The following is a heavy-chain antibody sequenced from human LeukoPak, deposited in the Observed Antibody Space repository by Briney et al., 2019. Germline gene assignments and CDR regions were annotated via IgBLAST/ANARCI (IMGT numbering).Heavy chain of an antibody. CDR2: IYYSGST. CDR1: GGSISSYY. V-gene: IGHV4-59*01. CDR3: ARVRVATISKQNWLDP. D-gene: IGHD5-12*01. J-gene: IGHJ5*02. Sequence: SETLSLTCTVSGGSISSYYWSWIRQPPGKGLEWIGYIYYSGSTNYNPSLKSRVTISVDTSKNQFSLKLSSVTAADTAVYYCARVRVATISKQNWLDPWGQGTLVAVSS.